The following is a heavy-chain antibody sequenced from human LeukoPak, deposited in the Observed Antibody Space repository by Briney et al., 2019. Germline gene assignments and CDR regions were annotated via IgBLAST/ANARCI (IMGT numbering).Heavy chain of an antibody. CDR2: ISSNGRYI. CDR1: GFDFSDYT. Sequence: GGSLRLSCAASGFDFSDYTINWVRQAPGKGLEWVSSISSNGRYIYYADSVKGRLTISRDNAKNSVYLQMNSLRAEGTAVYYCARDGLGSYDFWGQGTLVTVSS. D-gene: IGHD3-10*01. J-gene: IGHJ4*02. CDR3: ARDGLGSYDF. V-gene: IGHV3-21*01.